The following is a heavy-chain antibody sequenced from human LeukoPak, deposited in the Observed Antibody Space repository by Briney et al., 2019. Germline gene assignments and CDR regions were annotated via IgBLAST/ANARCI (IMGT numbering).Heavy chain of an antibody. J-gene: IGHJ4*02. D-gene: IGHD4-11*01. CDR3: TKTFYSDSTFDY. CDR1: EFTFSNYD. CDR2: ISTSSSAI. V-gene: IGHV3-48*01. Sequence: GGSLRLSCAASEFTFSNYDINWVRPAPGKGLEWVSYISTSSSAIYYADSVKGRFTISRDNAKNSVYLQMNSLKTEDTAMYYCTKTFYSDSTFDYWGQGTLVTVSS.